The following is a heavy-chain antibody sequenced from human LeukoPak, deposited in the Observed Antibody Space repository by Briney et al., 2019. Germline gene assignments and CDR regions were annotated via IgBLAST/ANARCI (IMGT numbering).Heavy chain of an antibody. J-gene: IGHJ4*02. CDR1: GITLSNYG. CDR2: ISDTGGRT. Sequence: GGSLRLSCAVSGITLSNYGMTWVRQAPGKGLEWVAGISDTGGRTNYADSVKGRFTISRDNSKNTLYLQMNSLRAEDTAVYYCAREVLKGLDYWGQGTLVTVSS. CDR3: AREVLKGLDY. V-gene: IGHV3-23*01.